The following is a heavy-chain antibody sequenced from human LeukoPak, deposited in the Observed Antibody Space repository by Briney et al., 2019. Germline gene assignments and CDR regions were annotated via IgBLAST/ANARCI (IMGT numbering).Heavy chain of an antibody. CDR2: IYTSGST. J-gene: IGHJ4*02. CDR3: ARDYGSGVGSIARGAYYFDY. D-gene: IGHD3-10*01. CDR1: GYSISSGYY. Sequence: SETLSLTCTVSGYSISSGYYWGWIRQPAGKGLEWIGRIYTSGSTNYNPSLKSRVTMSVDTSKNQFSLKLSSVTAADTAVYYCARDYGSGVGSIARGAYYFDYWGQGTLVTVSS. V-gene: IGHV4-4*07.